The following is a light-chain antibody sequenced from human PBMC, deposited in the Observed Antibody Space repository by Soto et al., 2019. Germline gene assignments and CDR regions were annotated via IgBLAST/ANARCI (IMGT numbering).Light chain of an antibody. CDR2: MVT. V-gene: IGLV2-14*01. Sequence: QSALTQPASVSGSPGQSITISCTGTSNDVGGYNYVSWYQQYPGRVPKLLIYMVTNRPSGVSNRFSGSKSGNTASLTISGLQDEDEADYFCTSPTPGSLYVFGTGTKLTVL. J-gene: IGLJ1*01. CDR1: SNDVGGYNY. CDR3: TSPTPGSLYV.